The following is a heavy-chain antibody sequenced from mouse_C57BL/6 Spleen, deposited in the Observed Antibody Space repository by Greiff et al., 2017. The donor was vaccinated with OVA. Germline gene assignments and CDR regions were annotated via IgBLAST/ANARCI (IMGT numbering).Heavy chain of an antibody. CDR3: ARDREDGFHY. D-gene: IGHD2-3*01. CDR1: GFTFSSYA. CDR2: ISDGGGYT. J-gene: IGHJ3*01. V-gene: IGHV5-4*01. Sequence: EVKLMESGGGLVKPGGSLKLSCAASGFTFSSYAMSWVRQTPEKGLEWVATISDGGGYTSYPDNVKGRFTISRDNANNNLYLQMSHLKAEDTAMYYCARDREDGFHYWGQGTLVTVSA.